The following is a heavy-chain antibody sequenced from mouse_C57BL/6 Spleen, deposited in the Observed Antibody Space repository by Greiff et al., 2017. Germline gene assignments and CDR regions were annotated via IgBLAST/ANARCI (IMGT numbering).Heavy chain of an antibody. Sequence: QVQLQQSGAELVRPGASVTLSCKASGYTFTDYEMHWVKQTPVHGLEWIGAIDPETGGTAYNQKFKGKAILTADKSSSTAYMELRSLTSEDSAVYYCTNDGYPYYDMDYWGQGTSVTVSS. CDR1: GYTFTDYE. V-gene: IGHV1-15*01. D-gene: IGHD2-3*01. J-gene: IGHJ4*01. CDR3: TNDGYPYYDMDY. CDR2: IDPETGGT.